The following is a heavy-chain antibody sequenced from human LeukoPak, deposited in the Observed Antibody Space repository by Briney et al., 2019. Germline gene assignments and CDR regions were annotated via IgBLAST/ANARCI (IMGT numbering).Heavy chain of an antibody. D-gene: IGHD3-3*01. CDR2: IYYSGST. CDR1: GGSISSGDYY. J-gene: IGHJ4*02. V-gene: IGHV4-30-4*08. Sequence: SQTLSLTCTVSGGSISSGDYYWSWIRQPPGKGLEWIGYIYYSGSTYYNPSLKSRVTISVDTSKNQFSLKLSSVTAADTAVYYCARGKTYYDFWSGYGPWFDYWGQGTLVTVSS. CDR3: ARGKTYYDFWSGYGPWFDY.